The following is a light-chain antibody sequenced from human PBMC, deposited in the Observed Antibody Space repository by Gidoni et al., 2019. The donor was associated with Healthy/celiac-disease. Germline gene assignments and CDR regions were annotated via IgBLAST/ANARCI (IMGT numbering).Light chain of an antibody. Sequence: DIQMTQSPSTLSASVGDRVTITCRASQSISSWLAWYQQKPGKAPKLLIYDASSLESGVPSRFSGSGSGTEFTLTISSLQPDDFATHYCQQYNSYSRTFGQXTKVEIK. J-gene: IGKJ1*01. CDR3: QQYNSYSRT. V-gene: IGKV1-5*01. CDR1: QSISSW. CDR2: DAS.